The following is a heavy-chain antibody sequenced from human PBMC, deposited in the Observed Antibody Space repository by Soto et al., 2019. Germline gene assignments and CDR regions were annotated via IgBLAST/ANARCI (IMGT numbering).Heavy chain of an antibody. V-gene: IGHV3-13*05. D-gene: IGHD3-16*02. CDR3: ARGRYDYVWGSYRKGAVGYGMDV. J-gene: IGHJ6*02. Sequence: GGSLRLSCAASGFTFSSYDMHWVRQATGKGLEWVSAIGTAGDPYYPGSVKGRFTISIENAKNSLYLQMNSLRAGETAVYYCARGRYDYVWGSYRKGAVGYGMDVWGQGTTVTVSS. CDR2: IGTAGDP. CDR1: GFTFSSYD.